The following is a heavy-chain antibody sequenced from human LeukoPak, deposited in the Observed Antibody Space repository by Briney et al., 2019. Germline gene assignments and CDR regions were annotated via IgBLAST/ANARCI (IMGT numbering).Heavy chain of an antibody. V-gene: IGHV4-31*03. CDR3: AREGGESGSYPFDY. J-gene: IGHJ4*02. CDR1: GGSISSGGYY. D-gene: IGHD1-26*01. Sequence: PSETLSLTCTVSGGSISSGGYYWSWIRQHPGKGLEWIGYIYYSGSTYYNPSLKSRVTISVDTSKNQFSLKLSSVTAADTAVYYCAREGGESGSYPFDYWGQGTLVTVSS. CDR2: IYYSGST.